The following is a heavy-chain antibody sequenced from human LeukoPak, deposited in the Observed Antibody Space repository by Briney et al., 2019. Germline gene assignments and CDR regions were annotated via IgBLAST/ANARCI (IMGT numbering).Heavy chain of an antibody. CDR3: ARHAYCSGGSCPDF. J-gene: IGHJ4*02. V-gene: IGHV4-38-2*01. CDR2: IFRSGST. Sequence: TSETLSLTCAVSGYSISSGYYWGWIRQPPGKGLEWIGSIFRSGSTHYHPSLKSRVTISVDTSKNQFSLKLSSVTAADTAVYYCARHAYCSGGSCPDFWGQGTLVTVSS. D-gene: IGHD2-15*01. CDR1: GYSISSGYY.